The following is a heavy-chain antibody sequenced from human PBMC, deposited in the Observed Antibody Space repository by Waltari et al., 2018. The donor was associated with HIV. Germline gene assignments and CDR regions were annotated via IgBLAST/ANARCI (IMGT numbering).Heavy chain of an antibody. CDR3: ARDSAPGLAVDDDDGEFFYYGLDV. J-gene: IGHJ6*01. CDR1: GGSFSGSY. D-gene: IGHD6-19*01. CDR2: VNHVGRT. V-gene: IGHV4-34*01. Sequence: QVHLEQWGTGLLRPSETLSLTCAVYGGSFSGSYWRWIRQTPGRGLEWIGEVNHVGRTNYSPSLKGRVTVSVDTSKNQFSLTMRSVTAADTAVYYCARDSAPGLAVDDDDGEFFYYGLDVWGQGTTVTVSS.